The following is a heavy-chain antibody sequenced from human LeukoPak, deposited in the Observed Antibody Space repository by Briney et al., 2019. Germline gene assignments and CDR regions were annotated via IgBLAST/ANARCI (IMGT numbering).Heavy chain of an antibody. J-gene: IGHJ4*02. V-gene: IGHV3-53*01. D-gene: IGHD3-16*02. CDR3: AAQPGVIAEYDY. CDR2: IYSGGST. Sequence: GGSLRLSCAASGFTVSSNYMSWVRQAPGKGLEWVSVIYSGGSTYYADSVKGRFTISRDNSKNTLYLQMNSLRAEDTAVYYCAAQPGVIAEYDYWGQGTLVTVSS. CDR1: GFTVSSNY.